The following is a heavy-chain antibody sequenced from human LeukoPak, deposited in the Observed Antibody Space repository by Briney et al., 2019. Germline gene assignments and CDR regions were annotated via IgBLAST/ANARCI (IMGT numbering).Heavy chain of an antibody. CDR3: TTDLLSSSWYSFDY. CDR1: GFSFSDAW. V-gene: IGHV3-15*01. CDR2: IKNKADGGTP. D-gene: IGHD6-13*01. J-gene: IGHJ4*02. Sequence: GGSLRLSCAASGFSFSDAWMSWVRQAPGKGLEWVGRIKNKADGGTPNYAAPVKGRFTISRDDSENTLYLQVNSLKTEDTAVYYCTTDLLSSSWYSFDYWGQGTLVTVSS.